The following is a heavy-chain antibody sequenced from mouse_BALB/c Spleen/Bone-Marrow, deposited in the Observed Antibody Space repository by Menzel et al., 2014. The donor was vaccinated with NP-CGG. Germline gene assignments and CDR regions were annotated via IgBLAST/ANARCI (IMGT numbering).Heavy chain of an antibody. CDR3: ARLGNDDAMDY. Sequence: DVKLQESGGGLVKLGGSLKLSCAASGFTFSSYYMSWVRQTPEKRPELVAAINSNGGSTYYPDAVKGRFTISRDNAKNTLYLQMSSLKSEDTALYYCARLGNDDAMDYWGQGTSVTVSS. D-gene: IGHD2-12*01. J-gene: IGHJ4*01. CDR1: GFTFSSYY. CDR2: INSNGGST. V-gene: IGHV5-6-2*01.